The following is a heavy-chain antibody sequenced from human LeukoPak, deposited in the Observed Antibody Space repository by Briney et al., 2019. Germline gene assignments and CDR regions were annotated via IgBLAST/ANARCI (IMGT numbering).Heavy chain of an antibody. Sequence: GGSLRLSCAASGFTFNSYGMHWVRQAPGKGLEWVAVISYDGSNEYFADSVKGRFTISRDNSKNTLFLQMNSLKTEDTAVYYCVTNLRGWGQGTLVTVSS. CDR3: VTNLRG. CDR1: GFTFNSYG. J-gene: IGHJ4*02. CDR2: ISYDGSNE. V-gene: IGHV3-30*03.